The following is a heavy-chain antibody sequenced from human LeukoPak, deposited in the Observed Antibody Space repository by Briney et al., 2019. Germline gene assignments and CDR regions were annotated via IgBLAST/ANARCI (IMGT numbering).Heavy chain of an antibody. CDR2: IYYSGST. Sequence: SETLSLTCTVSGGSISSYYWSWIRQPPGEALEWIGYIYYSGSTYYNPSLKSRVTISVETSKNQFSLKLKSVTAADTAVYYCARGGYYGSGNDFRFDPWGQGTLVTVSS. V-gene: IGHV4-59*01. CDR1: GGSISSYY. J-gene: IGHJ5*02. CDR3: ARGGYYGSGNDFRFDP. D-gene: IGHD3-10*01.